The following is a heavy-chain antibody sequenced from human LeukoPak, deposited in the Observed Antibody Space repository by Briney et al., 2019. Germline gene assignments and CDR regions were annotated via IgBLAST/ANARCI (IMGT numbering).Heavy chain of an antibody. V-gene: IGHV3-48*02. CDR3: ARDQTPHYYDSSGYYRNDAFDI. CDR1: GFTFSTYS. D-gene: IGHD3-22*01. J-gene: IGHJ3*02. Sequence: GESLKISCAASGFTFSTYSMNWVRQAPGKGLEWVSYISSSVSSSSVSTTHYADSVKGRFTISRDNAKNSLYLQMNSLRDEDTAVYYCARDQTPHYYDSSGYYRNDAFDIWGQGTMVTVSS. CDR2: ISSSVSSSSVSTT.